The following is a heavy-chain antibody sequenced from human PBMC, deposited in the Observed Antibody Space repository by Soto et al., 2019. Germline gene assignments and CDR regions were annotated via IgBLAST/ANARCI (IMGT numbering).Heavy chain of an antibody. Sequence: EVPLVESGGGLVQPGGSLRLSCAASGFTFNNFWMHWVRQAPGKGLVWVSRINEDGGFTNYADSVKGRFTITRDNAKNTLFLQMNNLGAEDTAVYYCVRDIRADDFWGQGTLVTVSS. CDR1: GFTFNNFW. J-gene: IGHJ4*02. D-gene: IGHD2-2*02. CDR2: INEDGGFT. V-gene: IGHV3-74*01. CDR3: VRDIRADDF.